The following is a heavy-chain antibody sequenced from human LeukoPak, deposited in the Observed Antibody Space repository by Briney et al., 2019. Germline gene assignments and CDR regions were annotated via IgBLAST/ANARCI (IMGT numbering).Heavy chain of an antibody. CDR3: ATAMTMVRGVIIMYAFDI. D-gene: IGHD3-10*01. Sequence: ASVKVSCKVSGYTLTELSMHWVRQAPGKGLEWMGGFDPEDGETIYAQKLQGRVTMTEDTSTDTAYMELSSLRSEDTAVYYCATAMTMVRGVIIMYAFDIWGQGTMVTVSS. V-gene: IGHV1-24*01. CDR1: GYTLTELS. J-gene: IGHJ3*02. CDR2: FDPEDGET.